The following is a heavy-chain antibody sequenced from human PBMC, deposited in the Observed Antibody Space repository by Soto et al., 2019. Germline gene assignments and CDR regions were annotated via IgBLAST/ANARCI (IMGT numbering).Heavy chain of an antibody. CDR2: ISAYNGNT. D-gene: IGHD3-9*01. V-gene: IGHV1-18*01. CDR3: ARTLHDYDILTGYSYYYYYYMDV. CDR1: GYTFTSYG. Sequence: ASVKVSCKASGYTFTSYGISWVRQAPGQGLEWMGWISAYNGNTNYAQKLQGRVTMTTDTSTSTAYMELRSLRSDDTAVYYCARTLHDYDILTGYSYYYYYYMDVWGKGTTVTVSS. J-gene: IGHJ6*03.